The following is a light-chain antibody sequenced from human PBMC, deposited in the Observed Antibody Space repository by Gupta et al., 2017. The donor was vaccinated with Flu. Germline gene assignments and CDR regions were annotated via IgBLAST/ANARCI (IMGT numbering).Light chain of an antibody. CDR1: NIGSYV. CDR2: HDN. V-gene: IGLV1-44*01. Sequence: NIGSYVTSRYQNLPGTDPRLLIHHDNDRPAGVPDRFSGTRSGTAAYLAIGGLQSEDAAVYYCAAWDDSLTALSSDGSLTGLWVFGGGTKLSVL. CDR3: AAWDDSLTALSSDGSLTGLWV. J-gene: IGLJ3*02.